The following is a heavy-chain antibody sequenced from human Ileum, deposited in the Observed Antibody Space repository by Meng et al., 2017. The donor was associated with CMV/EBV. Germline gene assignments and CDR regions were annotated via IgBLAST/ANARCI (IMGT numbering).Heavy chain of an antibody. CDR2: INPKNGDT. J-gene: IGHJ5*02. D-gene: IGHD2-2*02. Sequence: QVQLGQSGNEMKTPGASVKVSCKASGDIFTGYYMHWVRQAPGQGLDWMGWINPKNGDTKYAQRFQDRVTMTRDTSIRTAYMELSRLGSDDTAVYYCAKKGVAAAISSWFDPWGQGTLVTVSS. CDR3: AKKGVAAAISSWFDP. V-gene: IGHV1-2*02. CDR1: GDIFTGYY.